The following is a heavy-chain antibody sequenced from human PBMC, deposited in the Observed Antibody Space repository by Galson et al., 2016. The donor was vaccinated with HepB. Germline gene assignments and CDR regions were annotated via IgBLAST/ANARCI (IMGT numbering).Heavy chain of an antibody. CDR1: GFTVSSSY. CDR3: ARDFKLGAPDYMDV. D-gene: IGHD1-26*01. J-gene: IGHJ6*03. V-gene: IGHV3-53*05. Sequence: SLRLSCAASGFTVSSSYMSRVRQAPGKGLEWVSVIYSGGSTYYADSVKGRFTISRDNSKNTVDLQIHSLRSEDAAVYFCARDFKLGAPDYMDVWGKGTTVTVS. CDR2: IYSGGST.